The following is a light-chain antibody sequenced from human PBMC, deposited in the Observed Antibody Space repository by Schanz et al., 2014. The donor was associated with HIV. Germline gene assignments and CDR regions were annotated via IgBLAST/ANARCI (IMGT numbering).Light chain of an antibody. CDR2: DVT. J-gene: IGLJ3*02. CDR1: SSDVGGYEY. V-gene: IGLV2-14*03. Sequence: QSALTQPASVSGSPGQSITISCTGDSSDVGGYEYVSWYQQHPGKAPKLIIYDVTDRPSGVSFLFSGSKSGNTASLTISGLQSEDEAFYYCGSFTTSSTWVFGGGTKLTVL. CDR3: GSFTTSSTWV.